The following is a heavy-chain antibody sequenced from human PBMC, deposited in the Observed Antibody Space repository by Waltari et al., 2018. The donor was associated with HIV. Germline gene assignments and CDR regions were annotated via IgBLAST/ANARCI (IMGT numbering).Heavy chain of an antibody. Sequence: QVQLQESGPGLVKPSETLSLTCTVSGLSISRGYYWGWIRQPPGKGLEWFGSIYHSGSTYYNPSLKSRVTISVDTSKNHFSLKLSSVTAADTAVYYCARLPYCTSTTCYRDYFDYWGQGTLVTVSS. CDR1: GLSISRGYY. D-gene: IGHD2-2*01. CDR3: ARLPYCTSTTCYRDYFDY. V-gene: IGHV4-38-2*02. CDR2: IYHSGST. J-gene: IGHJ4*02.